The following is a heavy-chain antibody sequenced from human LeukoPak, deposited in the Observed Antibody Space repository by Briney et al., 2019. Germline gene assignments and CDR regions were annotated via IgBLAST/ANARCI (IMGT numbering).Heavy chain of an antibody. CDR1: GFTFSSYG. CDR2: IRYDGSNK. V-gene: IGHV3-30*02. J-gene: IGHJ4*02. D-gene: IGHD3-22*01. Sequence: PGGSLRLSCAASGFTFSSYGMHWVRQAPGKGLEWMAFIRYDGSNKYYADSVKGRFTISRDNSKNTLYLQMNSLRAEDTAVYYCANPYYDSSGFPSNFDYWGQGTLVTVSS. CDR3: ANPYYDSSGFPSNFDY.